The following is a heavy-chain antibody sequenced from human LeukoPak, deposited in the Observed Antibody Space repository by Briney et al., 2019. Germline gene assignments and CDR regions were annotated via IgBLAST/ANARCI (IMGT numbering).Heavy chain of an antibody. Sequence: GGSLRLSCAASGFTVSSNYMSWVRQAPGKGLEWVSVIYSGGSTYYADSVKGRFTISRDNAKNSLYLQMNSLRAEDTALYYCAKDIGGDFDYWGQGTLVTVSS. CDR2: IYSGGST. J-gene: IGHJ4*02. CDR3: AKDIGGDFDY. CDR1: GFTVSSNY. D-gene: IGHD3-16*02. V-gene: IGHV3-53*05.